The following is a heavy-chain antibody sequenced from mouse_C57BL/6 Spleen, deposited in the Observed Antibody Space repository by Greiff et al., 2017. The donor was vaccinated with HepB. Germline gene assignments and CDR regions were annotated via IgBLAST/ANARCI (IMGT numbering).Heavy chain of an antibody. Sequence: EVKLMESGPELVKPGASVKISCKASGYSFTGYYMNWVKQSPEKSLEWIGEINPSTGGTTYNQKFKAKATLTVDKSSSTAYMQLKSLTSEDSAVYYCARDYDGYSYWYFDVWGTGTTVTVSS. CDR1: GYSFTGYY. J-gene: IGHJ1*03. V-gene: IGHV1-42*01. D-gene: IGHD2-3*01. CDR2: INPSTGGT. CDR3: ARDYDGYSYWYFDV.